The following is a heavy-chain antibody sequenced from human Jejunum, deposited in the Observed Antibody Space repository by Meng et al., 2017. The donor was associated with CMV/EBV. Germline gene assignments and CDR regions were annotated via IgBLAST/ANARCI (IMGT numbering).Heavy chain of an antibody. V-gene: IGHV1-2*02. CDR3: ARVPSYGTSVYVMDV. D-gene: IGHD3-16*01. Sequence: YVFTDYYIHGVRQAPGQGLEWMGWINPNSGGTIYAQRFQGRVTMTRDTSVTTAYMEVSRLRSDDSAIYYCARVPSYGTSVYVMDVWGQGTTVTVSS. J-gene: IGHJ6*02. CDR1: YVFTDYY. CDR2: INPNSGGT.